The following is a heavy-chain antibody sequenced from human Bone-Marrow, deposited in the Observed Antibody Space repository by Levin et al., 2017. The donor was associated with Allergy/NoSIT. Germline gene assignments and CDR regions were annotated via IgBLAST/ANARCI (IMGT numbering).Heavy chain of an antibody. V-gene: IGHV3-23*01. J-gene: IGHJ4*02. CDR2: ISGSGGLR. CDR3: AKDGGDYDLWSGGYATPRFFDD. D-gene: IGHD3-3*01. Sequence: GGSLRLSCAASGFNFASFAFTWVRQAPGKGLEWVSSISGSGGLRYYGDSVRGRFSISRDRSKNTVDLQMDNLRAEDTAVYYCAKDGGDYDLWSGGYATPRFFDDWGRGALVTVSS. CDR1: GFNFASFA.